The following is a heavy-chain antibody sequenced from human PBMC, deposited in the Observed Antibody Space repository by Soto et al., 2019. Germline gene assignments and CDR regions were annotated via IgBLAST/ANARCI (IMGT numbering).Heavy chain of an antibody. Sequence: GGSLRLSCAASGFTFDDYAMHWVRQAPGKGLEWVSGISWNSGSIGYADSVKGRFTISRDNAKNSLYLQMNSLRAEDTALYYCAKDSAAANYYFDYWGQGTLVTVSS. V-gene: IGHV3-9*01. J-gene: IGHJ4*02. D-gene: IGHD6-13*01. CDR1: GFTFDDYA. CDR2: ISWNSGSI. CDR3: AKDSAAANYYFDY.